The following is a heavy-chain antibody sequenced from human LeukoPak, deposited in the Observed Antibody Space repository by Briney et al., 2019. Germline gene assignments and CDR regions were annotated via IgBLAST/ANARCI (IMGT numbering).Heavy chain of an antibody. Sequence: GGSLRLSCAASGFTFSSYAMSWVRQAPGQGLEWVSAISGSGGSTYYADSVKGRFTISRDNSKNTLYLQMNSLRAEDTAVYYCAKVITMVRGVIPNYFDYWGQGTLVTVSS. CDR3: AKVITMVRGVIPNYFDY. V-gene: IGHV3-23*01. CDR2: ISGSGGST. J-gene: IGHJ4*02. CDR1: GFTFSSYA. D-gene: IGHD3-10*01.